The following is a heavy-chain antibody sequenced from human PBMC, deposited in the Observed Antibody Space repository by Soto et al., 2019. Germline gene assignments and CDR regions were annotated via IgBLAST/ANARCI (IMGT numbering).Heavy chain of an antibody. D-gene: IGHD3-22*01. Sequence: EVQLVESGGGLVQPGRSLRLSCAASGFTFDDYAMHWVRQAPGKGLEWVSGISWNSGSIGYADSVKGRFTISRDNAKNSLYLQMNSLRAEDTALYYCAQGRYYYDSGLGYWGQGTLVTVSS. CDR2: ISWNSGSI. CDR3: AQGRYYYDSGLGY. V-gene: IGHV3-9*01. CDR1: GFTFDDYA. J-gene: IGHJ4*02.